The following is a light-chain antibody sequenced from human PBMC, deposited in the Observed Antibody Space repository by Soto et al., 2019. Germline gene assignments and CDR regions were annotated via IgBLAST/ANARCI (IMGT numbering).Light chain of an antibody. Sequence: QSALTQPASVSGSPGQSITISCTGTSSDVGGYNYVSWYQQHPGKAPKLMIYEVSNRPSGVSNRFSGSKSGNMASLTISGLQAEDEADYYCGTWDSSLSAAVFGGGTKLTVL. CDR1: SSDVGGYNY. V-gene: IGLV2-14*01. CDR3: GTWDSSLSAAV. J-gene: IGLJ3*02. CDR2: EVS.